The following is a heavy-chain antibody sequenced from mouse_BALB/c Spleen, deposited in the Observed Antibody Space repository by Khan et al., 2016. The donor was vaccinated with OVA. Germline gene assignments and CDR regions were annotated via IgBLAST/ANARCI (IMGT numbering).Heavy chain of an antibody. Sequence: EVKLLESGPGLVKPSQSLSLTCTVTGYSITSGYGWNWIRQFPGNKLEWTGYISYSGSTNYNPSLKSRISITRDTAKNQFFLQLNSVTTEDTATXYCAITARIEYWGQGTTLTVSS. CDR3: AITARIEY. CDR1: GYSITSGYG. V-gene: IGHV3-2*02. J-gene: IGHJ2*01. D-gene: IGHD1-2*01. CDR2: ISYSGST.